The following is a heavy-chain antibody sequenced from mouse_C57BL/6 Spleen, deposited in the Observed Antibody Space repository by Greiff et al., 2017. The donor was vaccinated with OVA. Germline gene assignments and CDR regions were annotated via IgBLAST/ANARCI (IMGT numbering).Heavy chain of an antibody. Sequence: QVQLQQPGAELVRPGTSVKLSCKASGYTFTSYWMHWVKQRPGQGLEWIGVIDPSDSYTNYNQKFKGKATLTVDTSSSTAYMQLSRLTSEDSAVYYCARGDIYYGSSSWFAYWGQGTLVTVSA. CDR3: ARGDIYYGSSSWFAY. J-gene: IGHJ3*01. D-gene: IGHD1-1*01. V-gene: IGHV1-59*01. CDR2: IDPSDSYT. CDR1: GYTFTSYW.